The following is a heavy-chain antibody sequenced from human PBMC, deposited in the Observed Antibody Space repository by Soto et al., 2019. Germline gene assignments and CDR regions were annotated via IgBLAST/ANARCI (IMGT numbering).Heavy chain of an antibody. CDR2: IRNKANSYST. J-gene: IGHJ3*02. CDR1: GFTFSDHY. V-gene: IGHV3-72*01. D-gene: IGHD3-22*01. Sequence: GMDWTGGSLRLSCAASGFTFSDHYMDWVLQAPGKGLEWVGRIRNKANSYSTQYAASVKGRFTISRDDSKTSLSLQMNSLKTEDTAVYYCARARRYADDSGRPFDIWGQGTVVTVSS. CDR3: ARARRYADDSGRPFDI.